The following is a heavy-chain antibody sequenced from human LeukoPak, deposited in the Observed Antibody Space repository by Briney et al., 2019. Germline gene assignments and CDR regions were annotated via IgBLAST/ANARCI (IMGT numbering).Heavy chain of an antibody. CDR3: ARDDGLTGYYDSSDY. V-gene: IGHV3-21*01. D-gene: IGHD3-22*01. Sequence: GSLRLSCAASGFTFSTYAMNWVRQAPGKGLEWVSSISSSSSYIYYADSVKGRFTISRDNAKNSLYLQMNSLRAEDTAVYYCARDDGLTGYYDSSDYWGQGTLVTVSS. CDR2: ISSSSSYI. J-gene: IGHJ4*02. CDR1: GFTFSTYA.